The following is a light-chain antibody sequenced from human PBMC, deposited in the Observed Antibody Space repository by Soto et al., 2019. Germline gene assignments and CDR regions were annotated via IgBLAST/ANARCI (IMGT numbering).Light chain of an antibody. V-gene: IGLV2-14*01. Sequence: QSVLTQPASVSGSPGQSITISCTGTSSDVGAYNYVSWYQQLPGKAPKLMIYDVSNRPSGVSTRFSGSKSGNTASLTISGLQAEDEADYYCCSYTSSSVYVFGAGTQLTVL. CDR1: SSDVGAYNY. J-gene: IGLJ7*01. CDR3: CSYTSSSVYV. CDR2: DVS.